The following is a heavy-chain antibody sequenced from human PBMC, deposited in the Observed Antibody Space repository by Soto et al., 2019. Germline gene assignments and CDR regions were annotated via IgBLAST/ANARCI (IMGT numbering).Heavy chain of an antibody. J-gene: IGHJ3*02. Sequence: GGSLRLSCAASGFTFSSYAMHWVRQAPGKGLEWVAVISYDGSNKYYADSVKGRFTISRDNSKNTLYLQMNSLRAEDTAVYYCAREPQAVGAAYPDAFDIWGHGTMVTVSS. V-gene: IGHV3-30-3*01. CDR3: AREPQAVGAAYPDAFDI. CDR1: GFTFSSYA. D-gene: IGHD1-26*01. CDR2: ISYDGSNK.